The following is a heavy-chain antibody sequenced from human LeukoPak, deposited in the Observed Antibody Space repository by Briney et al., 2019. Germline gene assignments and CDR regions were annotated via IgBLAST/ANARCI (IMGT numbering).Heavy chain of an antibody. Sequence: ASVKVSCKASGYTFNSYAMNWVRQAPGQGLEWMGWINTNTGNPTYAQGFTGRFVFSLDTSVSTAYLQISSLKAEDTAVYYCARESSGSYYYYYYYMDVWGKGTTVTVSS. CDR1: GYTFNSYA. D-gene: IGHD5-12*01. CDR3: ARESSGSYYYYYYYMDV. V-gene: IGHV7-4-1*02. CDR2: INTNTGNP. J-gene: IGHJ6*03.